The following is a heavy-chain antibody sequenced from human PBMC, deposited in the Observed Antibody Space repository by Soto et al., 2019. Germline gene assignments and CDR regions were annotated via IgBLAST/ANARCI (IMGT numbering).Heavy chain of an antibody. CDR1: GCSISSSSYY. CDR2: IYYSGST. Sequence: SETLSLTCTGSGCSISSSSYYWGWIRQPPGKGLEWIGSIYYSGSTYYNPSLKSRVTISVDTSKNQFSLKLSSVTAADTAVYYCAITDYYDSSGRPFDYWGQGTLVTVSS. CDR3: AITDYYDSSGRPFDY. V-gene: IGHV4-39*01. J-gene: IGHJ4*02. D-gene: IGHD3-22*01.